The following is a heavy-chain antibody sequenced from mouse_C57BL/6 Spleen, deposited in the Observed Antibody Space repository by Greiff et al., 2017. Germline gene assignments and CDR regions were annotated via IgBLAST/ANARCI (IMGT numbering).Heavy chain of an antibody. Sequence: EVKLQESGGGLVQPKGSLKLSCAASGFSFNTYAMNWVRQAPGKGLEWVARIRSKSNNYATYYADSVKDRFTISRDDSESMLYLQMNNLKTEDTAMYYCVSAYYSNVYYAMDYWGQGTSVTVSS. V-gene: IGHV10-1*01. CDR2: IRSKSNNYAT. J-gene: IGHJ4*01. D-gene: IGHD2-5*01. CDR1: GFSFNTYA. CDR3: VSAYYSNVYYAMDY.